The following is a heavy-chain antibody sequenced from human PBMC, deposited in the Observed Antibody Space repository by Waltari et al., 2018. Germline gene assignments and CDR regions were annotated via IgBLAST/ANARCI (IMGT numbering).Heavy chain of an antibody. D-gene: IGHD6-19*01. V-gene: IGHV1-69*01. CDR3: ARPSSGWHAGAFDI. CDR1: GGTFSSYA. CDR2: IIPIFGTA. J-gene: IGHJ3*02. Sequence: QVQLVQSGAEVKKPGSSVKVSCKASGGTFSSYAISWVRQAPGQGLEWMGGIIPIFGTANYEQKFQGRVTITADESTSTAYMELSSLRSEDTAVYYCARPSSGWHAGAFDIWGQGTMVTVSS.